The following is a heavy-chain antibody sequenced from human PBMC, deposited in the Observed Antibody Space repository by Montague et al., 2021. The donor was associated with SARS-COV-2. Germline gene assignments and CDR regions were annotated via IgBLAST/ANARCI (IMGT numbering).Heavy chain of an antibody. CDR3: VRDFYDTSDYFQGTFDV. CDR1: GVSVNNYY. J-gene: IGHJ3*01. D-gene: IGHD3-22*01. V-gene: IGHV4-59*02. CDR2: IYYTGST. Sequence: SETLSLTCSVSGVSVNNYYWAWIRQTPEKGLEWIGYIYYTGSTNYNPSLRNRITISIDTSANQFSLKLRSVTPADTAVYYRVRDFYDTSDYFQGTFDVWGHGTVVSVSS.